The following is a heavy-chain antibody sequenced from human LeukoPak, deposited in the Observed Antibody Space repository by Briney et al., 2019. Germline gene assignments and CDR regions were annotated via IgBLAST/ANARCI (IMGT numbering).Heavy chain of an antibody. Sequence: GRSLRLSCEASGFTFSSYAIHWVHQAPGKGLEWVAVISYDGSDKYYADSVKGRFTLSRDNSKNTVYLQMNSLRVEDTAVYYCARGIYSGYDSADYWGQGTLVTVSS. CDR2: ISYDGSDK. J-gene: IGHJ4*02. V-gene: IGHV3-30*04. CDR3: ARGIYSGYDSADY. D-gene: IGHD5-12*01. CDR1: GFTFSSYA.